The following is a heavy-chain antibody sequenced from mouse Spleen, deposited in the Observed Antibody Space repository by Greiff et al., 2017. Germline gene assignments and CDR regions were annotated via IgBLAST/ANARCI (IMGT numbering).Heavy chain of an antibody. D-gene: IGHD2-4*01. CDR1: GYTFTSYW. V-gene: IGHV1-55*01. J-gene: IGHJ4*01. Sequence: VQLQQSGAELVKPGASVKMSCKASGYTFTSYWITWVKQRPGQGLEWIGDIYPGSGSTNYNEKFKSKATLTVDTSSSTAYMQLSSLTSEDSAVYYCARESYYDYDKGGMDYWGQGTSVTVSS. CDR3: ARESYYDYDKGGMDY. CDR2: IYPGSGST.